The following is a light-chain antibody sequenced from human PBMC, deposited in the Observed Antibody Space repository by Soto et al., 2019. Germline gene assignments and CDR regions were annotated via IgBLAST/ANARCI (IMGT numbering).Light chain of an antibody. Sequence: VVTQSPGTLSLSPGERATLSCRASQSISSIYLAWYQQKPGQPPRLLIYGAFNRATGIPDRFSGSGSETDFPLTISRLEPEDFARYYCQQYDTSSWTFGQGTKVDVK. V-gene: IGKV3-20*01. CDR2: GAF. CDR1: QSISSIY. CDR3: QQYDTSSWT. J-gene: IGKJ1*01.